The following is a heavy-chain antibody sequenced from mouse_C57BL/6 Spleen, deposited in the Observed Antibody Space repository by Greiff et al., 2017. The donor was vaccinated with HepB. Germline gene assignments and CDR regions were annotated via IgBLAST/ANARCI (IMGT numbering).Heavy chain of an antibody. D-gene: IGHD2-4*01. J-gene: IGHJ3*01. CDR3: ARLYYDYGGFAY. V-gene: IGHV5-6*02. CDR2: ISSGGSYT. Sequence: DVMLVESGGDLVKPGGSLKLSCAASGFTFSSYGMSWVRQTPDKRLEWVATISSGGSYTYYPDSVKGRFTISRDNAKNTLYLQMSSLKSEDTAMYYCARLYYDYGGFAYWGQGTLVTVSA. CDR1: GFTFSSYG.